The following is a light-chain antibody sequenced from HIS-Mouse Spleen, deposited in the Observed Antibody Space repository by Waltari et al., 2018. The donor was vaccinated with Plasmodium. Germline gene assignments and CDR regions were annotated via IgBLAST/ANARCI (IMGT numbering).Light chain of an antibody. V-gene: IGKV3-15*01. CDR1: QSVSSN. CDR2: GAS. Sequence: EIVMTQSPATLSESPGERATLPCRASQSVSSNLAWYQQKPGQAPRLLIYGASTRATGIPARFSGSGSGTEFTLTISSLQSEDFAVYYCQQYNNWSFTFGPGTKVDIK. J-gene: IGKJ3*01. CDR3: QQYNNWSFT.